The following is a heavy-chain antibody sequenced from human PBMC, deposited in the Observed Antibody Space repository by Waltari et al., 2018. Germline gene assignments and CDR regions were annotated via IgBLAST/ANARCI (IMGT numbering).Heavy chain of an antibody. J-gene: IGHJ6*02. CDR3: VKDPVSGEPGIAVATEVV. D-gene: IGHD6-19*01. CDR2: INTGSGNT. V-gene: IGHV1-3*04. CDR1: GYTFTRHA. Sequence: QVQLVQSGAEVKKPGASVQVSCKASGYTFTRHALHLVRQAPGQRLEWMAWINTGSGNTQYSQKFQGRLTITRDTSASTAYMELSSLRSEDTALYYCVKDPVSGEPGIAVATEVVWGQGTTVTVSS.